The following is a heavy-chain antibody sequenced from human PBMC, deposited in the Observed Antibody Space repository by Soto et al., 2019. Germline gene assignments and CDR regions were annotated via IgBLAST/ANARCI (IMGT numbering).Heavy chain of an antibody. CDR1: GFSLSTSGVG. CDR2: IDWDDAK. V-gene: IGHV2-5*02. CDR3: AHRRRAAGGDFFDY. J-gene: IGHJ4*02. D-gene: IGHD6-13*01. Sequence: QITLKESGTPLVKPTQTLTLTCTFYGFSLSTSGVGVGWIRQPPGKALEWLALIDWDDAKRYSPSLKSRPTITKDTSKKHVVLTMTHMDPMDTASSYCAHRRRAAGGDFFDYWGQGTQVTVSS.